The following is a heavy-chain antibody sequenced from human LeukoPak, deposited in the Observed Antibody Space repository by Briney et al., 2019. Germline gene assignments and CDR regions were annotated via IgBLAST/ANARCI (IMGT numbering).Heavy chain of an antibody. V-gene: IGHV3-23*01. CDR1: GFTFSSYA. CDR2: ISGSGGST. CDR3: ARARHELGYCSGGSCPYYYGMDV. Sequence: PGGSLRLSCAASGFTFSSYAMSWVRQAPGKGLEWVSAISGSGGSTYYADSVKGRFTISRDNSKNTLYLQMNSLRAEDTAVYYCARARHELGYCSGGSCPYYYGMDVWGQGTTVTVSS. J-gene: IGHJ6*02. D-gene: IGHD2-15*01.